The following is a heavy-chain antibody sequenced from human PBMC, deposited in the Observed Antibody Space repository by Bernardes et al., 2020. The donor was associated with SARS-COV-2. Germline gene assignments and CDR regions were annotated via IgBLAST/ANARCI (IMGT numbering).Heavy chain of an antibody. D-gene: IGHD6-19*01. CDR2: IFSGGST. Sequence: GGYLSPSRAVPGFSLRDKDLHWVRPAPGKGLEGVSVIFSGGSTYYADSAKGRFTISRDGSTNTLYLQMNSLSVEDTAIYYCARGIAVAQGAFDIWGQGTMVSVSS. CDR3: ARGIAVAQGAFDI. V-gene: IGHV3-53*05. J-gene: IGHJ3*02. CDR1: GFSLRDKD.